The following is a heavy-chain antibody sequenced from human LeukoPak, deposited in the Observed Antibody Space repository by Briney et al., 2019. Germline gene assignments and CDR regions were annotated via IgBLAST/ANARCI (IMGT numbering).Heavy chain of an antibody. CDR2: INPSGGST. CDR1: GYTFTSYY. V-gene: IGHV1-46*01. J-gene: IGHJ3*02. CDR3: ARAEVREREAFDI. D-gene: IGHD3-10*01. Sequence: ASVKVSCKASGYTFTSYYMHWVRQAPGQGLEWMGIINPSGGSTIYAQKFQGRVTMTRDTSTSTVYMELSSLRSEDTAVYYCARAEVREREAFDIWGQGTMVTVSS.